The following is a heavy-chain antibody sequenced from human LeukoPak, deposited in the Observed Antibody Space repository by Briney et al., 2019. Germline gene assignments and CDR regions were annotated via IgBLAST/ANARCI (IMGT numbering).Heavy chain of an antibody. CDR1: GGSINSHY. J-gene: IGHJ4*02. Sequence: PSETLSLTCTVSGGSINSHYWSWIRQPPGKGLECIGHIYYTGSTYYKPSLESRVTISVDTAKNQISLKLSSVTAADTAVYYCARYEELSTGYSASSPRHYFDHWGQGTLVTVSS. D-gene: IGHD3-9*01. CDR2: IYYTGST. CDR3: ARYEELSTGYSASSPRHYFDH. V-gene: IGHV4-59*11.